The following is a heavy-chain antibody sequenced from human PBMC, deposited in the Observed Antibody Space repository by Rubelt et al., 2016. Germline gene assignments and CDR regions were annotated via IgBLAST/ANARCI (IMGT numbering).Heavy chain of an antibody. CDR3: ARQGYSGSPGDI. V-gene: IGHV1-18*01. CDR2: ISAYNGNT. D-gene: IGHD1-26*01. CDR1: GYTFTSYG. Sequence: QVQLVQSGAEVKKPGASVKVSCKASGYTFTSYGISWVRQAPGQGLEWMGWISAYNGNTNLAQKVPGGVPLATDTSTSKAYWELRSLRADDTAVDYCARQGYSGSPGDIWGQGTMVTVSS. J-gene: IGHJ3*02.